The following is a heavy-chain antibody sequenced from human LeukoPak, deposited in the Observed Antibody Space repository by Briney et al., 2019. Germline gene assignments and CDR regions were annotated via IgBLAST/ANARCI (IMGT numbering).Heavy chain of an antibody. CDR3: ARGPRTPY. J-gene: IGHJ4*02. CDR1: RFTFSSYG. CDR2: ISSSSGYI. V-gene: IGHV3-21*01. Sequence: PGGSLRLSCAASRFTFSSYGMHWVRQAPGKGLEWVSSISSSSGYIHYADSVKGRFTISRDNAKNSLYLQMNSLRAEDTAVYYCARGPRTPYWGQGTLVTVSS. D-gene: IGHD1/OR15-1a*01.